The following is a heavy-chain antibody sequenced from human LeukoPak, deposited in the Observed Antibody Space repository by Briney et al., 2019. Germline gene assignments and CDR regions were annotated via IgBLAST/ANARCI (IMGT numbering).Heavy chain of an antibody. D-gene: IGHD6-19*01. V-gene: IGHV1-2*02. CDR3: ARNGIAVGDGWFDP. CDR1: GYTFTGYY. Sequence: ASAKVSCKASGYTFTGYYMHWVRQAPGQGLEWMGWINPNSGGTNYAQKFQGRVTMTRDTSISTAYMELSRLRSDDTAVYYCARNGIAVGDGWFDPWGQGTLVTVSS. CDR2: INPNSGGT. J-gene: IGHJ5*02.